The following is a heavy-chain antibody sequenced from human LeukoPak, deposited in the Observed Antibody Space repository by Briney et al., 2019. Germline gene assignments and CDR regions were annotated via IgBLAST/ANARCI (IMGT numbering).Heavy chain of an antibody. Sequence: GGSLRLSCAASGFTFSSYSMNWVRQAPGKGLEWVSSISSSSSYIYYADSVKGRFTISRDNSKNTLYLQMNSLRAEDTAVYYCAKVGQQLGVDYWGQGTLVTVSS. CDR3: AKVGQQLGVDY. CDR2: ISSSSSYI. J-gene: IGHJ4*02. CDR1: GFTFSSYS. D-gene: IGHD6-13*01. V-gene: IGHV3-21*04.